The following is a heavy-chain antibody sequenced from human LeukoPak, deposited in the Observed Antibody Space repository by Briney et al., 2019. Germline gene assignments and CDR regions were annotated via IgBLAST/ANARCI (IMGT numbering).Heavy chain of an antibody. CDR2: ISSSSSTI. D-gene: IGHD3-9*01. V-gene: IGHV3-48*01. CDR3: ARDGSWLSIDY. CDR1: GFTFSSYS. Sequence: PGGSLRLSCAASGFTFSSYSMNWVRQAPGKGLEWVSYISSSSSTIYYADSVKGRFTISRDNAKNSLYLQMNSLRAEGTAVYYCARDGSWLSIDYWGQGTLVTVSS. J-gene: IGHJ4*02.